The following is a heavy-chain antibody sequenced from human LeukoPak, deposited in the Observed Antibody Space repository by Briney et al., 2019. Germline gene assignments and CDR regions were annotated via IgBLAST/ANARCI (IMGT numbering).Heavy chain of an antibody. Sequence: GGSLRLSCAASGFTFSDYYMSWIRQAPGKGLEWVSYISSSGSTIYYADSVKGRFTISRDTAKNSLYLQMNSMRAEDTAVYYCARDFPADIVLMVYGFDYWGQGTLVTVSS. D-gene: IGHD2-8*01. CDR2: ISSSGSTI. CDR1: GFTFSDYY. V-gene: IGHV3-11*04. J-gene: IGHJ4*02. CDR3: ARDFPADIVLMVYGFDY.